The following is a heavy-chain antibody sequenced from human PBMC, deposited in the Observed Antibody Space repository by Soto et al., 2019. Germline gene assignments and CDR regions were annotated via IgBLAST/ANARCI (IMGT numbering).Heavy chain of an antibody. CDR2: ISYDGSNK. D-gene: IGHD4-17*01. V-gene: IGHV3-30-3*01. Sequence: VQLVESGGGVVEPGRSLRLSCAASGFTFSSYAMHWVRQAPGKGLEWVAVISYDGSNKYYADSVKGRFTISRDNSKNTLYLQINSLRAEDTAVFYCAREPYGDYGYFDYWGQGTLVTVSS. CDR1: GFTFSSYA. J-gene: IGHJ4*02. CDR3: AREPYGDYGYFDY.